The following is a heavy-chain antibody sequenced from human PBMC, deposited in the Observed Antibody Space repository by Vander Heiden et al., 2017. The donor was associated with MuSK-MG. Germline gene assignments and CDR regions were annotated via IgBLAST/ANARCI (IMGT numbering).Heavy chain of an antibody. CDR3: ASPTGDDQTAWYIDL. CDR2: INKGGSEK. Sequence: EVQLVESGGGLVQPGGALRLSCAASGFTFRSYWMSWVRQAPGKGLEWVANINKGGSEKDYGDSVKGRFTISRDNAKNVLFLQMNSLRVEDSAIYYCASPTGDDQTAWYIDLWGRGTLVTVSS. CDR1: GFTFRSYW. D-gene: IGHD2-21*02. J-gene: IGHJ2*01. V-gene: IGHV3-7*01.